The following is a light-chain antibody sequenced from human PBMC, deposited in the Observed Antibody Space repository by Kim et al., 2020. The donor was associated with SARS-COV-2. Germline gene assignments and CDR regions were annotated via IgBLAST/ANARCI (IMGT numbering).Light chain of an antibody. J-gene: IGLJ2*01. CDR2: DVT. CDR1: NSAVGDNKY. V-gene: IGLV2-14*04. CDR3: SSHTTGGRLV. Sequence: QSMTISCTATNSAVGDNKYVSWYKQHPGKAPKFIIYDVTSRTSVVSSRFSGTKSGNTASLTISGLQAEDEADYYCSSHTTGGRLVFGGGTPLTVL.